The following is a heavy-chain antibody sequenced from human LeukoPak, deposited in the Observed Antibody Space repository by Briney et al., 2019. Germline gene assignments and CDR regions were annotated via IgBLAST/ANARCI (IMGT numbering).Heavy chain of an antibody. V-gene: IGHV4-30-2*01. J-gene: IGHJ5*02. CDR3: ARAEPVASVWFDP. D-gene: IGHD2-2*01. CDR2: IYHSGST. CDR1: GGSISSGGYS. Sequence: SETLSLTCAVSGGSISSGGYSWSWIRQPPGKGLEWIGYIYHSGSTYYNPSLKSRVTISVDRSKNQFSLKLSSVTAADTAVYYCARAEPVASVWFDPWGQGTLVTVSS.